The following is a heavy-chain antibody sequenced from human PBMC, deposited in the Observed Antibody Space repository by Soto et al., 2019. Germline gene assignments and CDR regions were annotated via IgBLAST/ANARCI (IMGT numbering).Heavy chain of an antibody. CDR2: INPNSGGT. CDR3: ARESSSWYIYYYYYGMDV. CDR1: GYTFTGYY. J-gene: IGHJ6*02. Sequence: ASVNVSCKSSGYTFTGYYIHWGRQAPGQGLEWMGWINPNSGGTNYAQKFQGRVTMTRDTSISTAYMELSRLRSDDTAVYYCARESSSWYIYYYYYGMDVWGQGTTVTVSS. D-gene: IGHD6-13*01. V-gene: IGHV1-2*02.